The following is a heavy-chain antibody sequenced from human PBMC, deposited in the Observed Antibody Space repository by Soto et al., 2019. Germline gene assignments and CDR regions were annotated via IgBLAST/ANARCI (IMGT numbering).Heavy chain of an antibody. V-gene: IGHV6-1*01. D-gene: IGHD1-1*01. CDR2: TYYRSNWYN. CDR1: GYSVSSNISA. Sequence: QTLSLTFGISGYSVSSNISAWNWIRQSPSRGLEWLGRTYYRSNWYNDYAVSVKSRITINPDTSKNQFSLQLNSVTPEDTAVYYCARDLAGPLDDWGQGTLVTVSS. J-gene: IGHJ4*02. CDR3: ARDLAGPLDD.